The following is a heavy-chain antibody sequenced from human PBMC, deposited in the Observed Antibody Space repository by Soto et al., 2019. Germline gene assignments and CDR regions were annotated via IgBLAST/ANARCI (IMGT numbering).Heavy chain of an antibody. D-gene: IGHD2-8*01. CDR2: INPSGGST. CDR1: GYTFTSYY. J-gene: IGHJ4*02. CDR3: ARGGPIVLMVYAMITDY. V-gene: IGHV1-46*01. Sequence: QVQLVQSGAEVKKPGASVKVSCKASGYTFTSYYMHWVRQAPGQGLEWMGIINPSGGSTSYAQKFQGRVTMTRDTSTSTVYMELSSLRSEDTAVYYCARGGPIVLMVYAMITDYWGQGTLVTVSS.